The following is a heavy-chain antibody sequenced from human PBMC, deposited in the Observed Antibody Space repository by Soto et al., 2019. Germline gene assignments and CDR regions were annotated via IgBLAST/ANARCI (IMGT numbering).Heavy chain of an antibody. Sequence: QVQLVESGGGVVQPGRSLRLSCAASGFTFSSYAMHWVRQAPGKGLEWVAVISYDGSNKYYADSVKGRFTISRDNSKNTLYLQMNSLRAEDTAVYYCARTRLRYQLLYYFDYWGQGTLVTVSS. D-gene: IGHD2-2*01. V-gene: IGHV3-30-3*01. CDR3: ARTRLRYQLLYYFDY. CDR2: ISYDGSNK. J-gene: IGHJ4*02. CDR1: GFTFSSYA.